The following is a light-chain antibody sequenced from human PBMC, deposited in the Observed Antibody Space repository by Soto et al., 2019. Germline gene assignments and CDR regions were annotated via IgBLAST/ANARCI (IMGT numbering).Light chain of an antibody. CDR1: SSDVGSYNY. Sequence: ALTQPASVSGSPGQSITISCTGTSSDVGSYNYVSWYQQHPGKAPKLMIYEVSDRPSGISSRFSGSKSGNTASLTISGLQTEDEADYYCSSYTSSSTLFGTGTKVTVL. CDR3: SSYTSSSTL. J-gene: IGLJ1*01. CDR2: EVS. V-gene: IGLV2-14*01.